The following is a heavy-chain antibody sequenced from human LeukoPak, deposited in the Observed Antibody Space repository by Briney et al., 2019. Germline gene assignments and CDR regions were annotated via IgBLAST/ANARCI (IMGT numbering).Heavy chain of an antibody. CDR1: GFIFSSYE. J-gene: IGHJ4*02. D-gene: IGHD6-19*01. CDR3: ARVRSSGWYRGCFDY. Sequence: GRSLRLSCAVSGFIFSSYEMNWVRQAPGKGLEWVSYISSSGITIYYADSVKGRFTISRDNAKNSLYLQMNSLRAEDTAVYYCARVRSSGWYRGCFDYWGQGTLVTVSS. CDR2: ISSSGITI. V-gene: IGHV3-48*03.